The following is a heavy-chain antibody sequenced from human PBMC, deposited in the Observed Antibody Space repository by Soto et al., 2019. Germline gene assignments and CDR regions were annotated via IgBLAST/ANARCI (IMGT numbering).Heavy chain of an antibody. V-gene: IGHV1-69*06. CDR1: GGTFSSYA. J-gene: IGHJ4*02. Sequence: GASVKVSCKASGGTFSSYAISWVRQAPGQGLEWMGGIIPIFGTANYAQKFQGRVTITADKSTSTAYMKLSSLRSEDTAVYYCASPLAGTTSDFDYWGQGTLVTVSS. CDR3: ASPLAGTTSDFDY. D-gene: IGHD1-7*01. CDR2: IIPIFGTA.